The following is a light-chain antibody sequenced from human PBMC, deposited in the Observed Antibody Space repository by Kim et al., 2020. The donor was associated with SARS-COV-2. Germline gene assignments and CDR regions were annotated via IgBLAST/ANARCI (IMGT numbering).Light chain of an antibody. V-gene: IGKV1-9*01. CDR3: LQLSSYPRT. CDR2: AAS. J-gene: IGKJ4*01. CDR1: QDISRY. Sequence: DILLTQSPSFLSASVGDRVAITCRASQDISRYLAWYQQKPGMAPKLLTYAASTLQTGVPSRFSGSESGTEFTLTISSLQPEDFAAYFSLQLSSYPRTFVGRTKVDIK.